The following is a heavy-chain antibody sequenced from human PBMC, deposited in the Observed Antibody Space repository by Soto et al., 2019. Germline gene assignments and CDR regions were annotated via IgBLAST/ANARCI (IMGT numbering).Heavy chain of an antibody. D-gene: IGHD2-8*01. CDR1: GFTFSIYS. Sequence: GGPLRLSCAASGFTFSIYSMNWVRQAPGKGLEWVANIKQDGGEKYYVDSVKGRFTISRGNAKNSLYLQMNSLRAEDTAVYYCARENTGLGVRWGQGTLVTVSS. CDR3: ARENTGLGVR. J-gene: IGHJ4*02. V-gene: IGHV3-7*01. CDR2: IKQDGGEK.